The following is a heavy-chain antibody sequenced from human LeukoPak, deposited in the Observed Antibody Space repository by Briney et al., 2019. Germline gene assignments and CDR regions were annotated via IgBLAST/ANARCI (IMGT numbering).Heavy chain of an antibody. Sequence: GGSLRLSCAASGFTFSSYWMRWVRQAPGKGLEWVANIKQDGSEKNYVDSVKGRFTISRDNAKNSLYLQMNSLRAEDTAVYYCARDIYDSSGYYVDYWGQGTLVTVSS. CDR2: IKQDGSEK. D-gene: IGHD3-22*01. CDR3: ARDIYDSSGYYVDY. J-gene: IGHJ4*02. CDR1: GFTFSSYW. V-gene: IGHV3-7*03.